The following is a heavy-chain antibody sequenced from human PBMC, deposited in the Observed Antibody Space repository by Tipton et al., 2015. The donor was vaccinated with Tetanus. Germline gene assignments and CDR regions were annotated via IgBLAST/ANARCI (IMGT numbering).Heavy chain of an antibody. Sequence: TLSLTCTVSGGSISGYYWTWMRQPPGKGLEWLGYIYYRGETNYNPSVSSRLTISLDTSKNQVSLRLTSVTAADTAVYFCARIRYYPDSSAFLPDYRGRGIRVTVSS. J-gene: IGHJ4*02. CDR2: IYYRGET. D-gene: IGHD3-22*01. CDR1: GGSISGYY. CDR3: ARIRYYPDSSAFLPDY. V-gene: IGHV4-59*01.